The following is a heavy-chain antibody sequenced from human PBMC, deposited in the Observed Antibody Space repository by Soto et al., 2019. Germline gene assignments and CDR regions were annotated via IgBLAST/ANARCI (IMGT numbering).Heavy chain of an antibody. CDR1: GGSISDYY. J-gene: IGHJ4*02. D-gene: IGHD4-17*01. Sequence: PSETLSLTCTVSGGSISDYYWSWIRQPAGKGLEWIGRIYTTGSTNYNPSLKSRVTISVDTSKNRFSLKLNSVTAADTALYYCARSDYGEFDSWGQGALVTVSS. CDR3: ARSDYGEFDS. V-gene: IGHV4-4*07. CDR2: IYTTGST.